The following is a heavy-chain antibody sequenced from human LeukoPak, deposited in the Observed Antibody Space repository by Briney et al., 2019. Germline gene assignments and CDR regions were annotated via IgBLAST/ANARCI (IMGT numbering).Heavy chain of an antibody. Sequence: KPGGSLRLSCEGSGFSFSGAWMSWVRQVPGRGLEWVARLISRRDGGTAGYAAPVNGRFTISRDESKNTLFLQMNSLRSEDTAVYYCTTDDYYSDTPFGLDPFDSWGQGTTVIVSS. CDR2: LISRRDGGTA. D-gene: IGHD3/OR15-3a*01. J-gene: IGHJ3*01. CDR1: GFSFSGAW. CDR3: TTDDYYSDTPFGLDPFDS. V-gene: IGHV3-15*01.